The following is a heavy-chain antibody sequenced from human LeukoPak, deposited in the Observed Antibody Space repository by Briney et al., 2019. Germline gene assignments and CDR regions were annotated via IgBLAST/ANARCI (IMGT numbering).Heavy chain of an antibody. CDR3: ARLESTWIQLWGVDYYFDY. CDR2: INSDGSST. D-gene: IGHD5-18*01. J-gene: IGHJ4*02. Sequence: GGSLRLSCAASGFTFSSYWMHWVRQAPEKGLVWVSRINSDGSSTSYADSVKGRFTISRDNAKNTLYLQMNSLRAEDTAVYYCARLESTWIQLWGVDYYFDYWGQGTLVTVSS. V-gene: IGHV3-74*01. CDR1: GFTFSSYW.